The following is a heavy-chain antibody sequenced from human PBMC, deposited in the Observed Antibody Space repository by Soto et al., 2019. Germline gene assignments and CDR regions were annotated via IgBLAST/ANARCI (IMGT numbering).Heavy chain of an antibody. CDR1: GFTFSNAW. J-gene: IGHJ6*03. D-gene: IGHD2-2*03. CDR2: IKSKTDGGTT. Sequence: GGSLRLSCAASGFTFSNAWMSWVRQAPGKGLEWVGRIKSKTDGGTTDYAAPVKGRFTISRDDSKNTLYLQMNSLKTEDTVVYYCTTVGIVVVPAAPMVDYYYYYMDVWGKGTTVTVSS. CDR3: TTVGIVVVPAAPMVDYYYYYMDV. V-gene: IGHV3-15*01.